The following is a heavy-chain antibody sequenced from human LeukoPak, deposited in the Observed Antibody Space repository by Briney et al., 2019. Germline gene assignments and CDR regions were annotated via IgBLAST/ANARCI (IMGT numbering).Heavy chain of an antibody. V-gene: IGHV3-30-3*01. Sequence: GGSLRLSCAASGFTVSSNYMSWVRQAPGKGLEWVAVISYDGSNKYYADSVKGRFTISRDNSKNMLYLQMNSLRAEDTAVYYCARDRDCSTTSCYKGGLDYWGQGTLVTVSS. CDR1: GFTVSSNY. D-gene: IGHD2-2*02. CDR3: ARDRDCSTTSCYKGGLDY. CDR2: ISYDGSNK. J-gene: IGHJ4*02.